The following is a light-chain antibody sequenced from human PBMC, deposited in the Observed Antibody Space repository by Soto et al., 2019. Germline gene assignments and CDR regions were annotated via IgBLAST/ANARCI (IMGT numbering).Light chain of an antibody. V-gene: IGKV3-20*01. CDR2: GAS. CDR1: QSVSSSY. J-gene: IGKJ1*01. Sequence: EIVLTQSPVTLSLSTGARATLSCSASQSVSSSYLAWYQQKPGQAPRLLIYGASSRATGIPDRFSGSGSGTDFTLTISRLEPEDFAVYYCQKYGSSRWKFGKGHKVDIK. CDR3: QKYGSSRWK.